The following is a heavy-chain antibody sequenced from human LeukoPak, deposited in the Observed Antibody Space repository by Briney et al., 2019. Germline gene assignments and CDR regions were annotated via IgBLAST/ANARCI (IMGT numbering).Heavy chain of an antibody. CDR3: AEYCSSTSCLNAFDI. V-gene: IGHV4-59*01. CDR1: GGSISSYY. CDR2: IYYSGST. D-gene: IGHD2-2*01. J-gene: IGHJ3*02. Sequence: PSETLSLTCTVSGGSISSYYWSWIRQPPGKGLEWIGYIYYSGSTNYNPSLKSRVTISVDTSKNQFSLKLSSVTAADTAVYYCAEYCSSTSCLNAFDIWGQGTMVTVSS.